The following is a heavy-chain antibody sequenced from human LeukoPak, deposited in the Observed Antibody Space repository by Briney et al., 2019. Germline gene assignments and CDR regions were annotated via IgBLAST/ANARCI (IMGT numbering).Heavy chain of an antibody. J-gene: IGHJ4*02. CDR2: VYYSGTT. D-gene: IGHD6-19*01. Sequence: SETLSLTCSVSGDSISLSFYYWGWVRQPPGKALEWIGSVYYSGTTSYNPSLKSRVTISVDMSKNHFSLRLRSVTAADTAMYYCARGTLYRGWSYYLDFWGQGSQVTVSS. CDR3: ARGTLYRGWSYYLDF. CDR1: GDSISLSFYY. V-gene: IGHV4-39*07.